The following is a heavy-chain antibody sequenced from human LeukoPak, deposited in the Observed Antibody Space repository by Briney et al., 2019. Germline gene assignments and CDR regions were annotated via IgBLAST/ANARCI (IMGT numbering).Heavy chain of an antibody. J-gene: IGHJ5*02. CDR2: ISAYNGNT. Sequence: ASVKVSCKASGYTFTSYGISWVRQAPGQGLEWMGWISAYNGNTNYAQKLQGRVTMTTDTSTSTAYMELRSLRSDDTAVYYCARGVAIGVDSEDWFDPWGQGTLVTVSS. D-gene: IGHD3-22*01. V-gene: IGHV1-18*01. CDR3: ARGVAIGVDSEDWFDP. CDR1: GYTFTSYG.